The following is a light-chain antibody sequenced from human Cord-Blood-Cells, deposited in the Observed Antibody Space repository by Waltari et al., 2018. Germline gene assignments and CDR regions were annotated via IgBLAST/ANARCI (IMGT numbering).Light chain of an antibody. CDR1: QSVSSSY. CDR3: QQYGSSPRVT. CDR2: GAS. Sequence: EIVWTQSPGTLSLSLGERATLSCRASQSVSSSYLAWYQQKLGQAPRLLSYGASSRATGIPDRFSGSGSGTDFTLTISRLEPEDFAVYYCQQYGSSPRVTFGPGTKEDIK. J-gene: IGKJ3*01. V-gene: IGKV3-20*01.